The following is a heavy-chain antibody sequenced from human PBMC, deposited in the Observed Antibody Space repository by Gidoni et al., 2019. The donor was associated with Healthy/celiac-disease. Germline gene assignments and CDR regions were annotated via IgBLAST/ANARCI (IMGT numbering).Heavy chain of an antibody. CDR1: GCSISSSSYY. CDR2: IYYSGST. Sequence: LQLQVSGPGLVKPSETLSLTFTVSGCSISSSSYYCGWNRQPPGKGLEWIGSIYYSGSTYYNQSLKSRVTISVDTSKNQFSLKLSSVTAADKAVYDCARLPPRSYDYVWGSYREDYWGQGTLVTVSS. V-gene: IGHV4-39*01. D-gene: IGHD3-16*02. J-gene: IGHJ4*02. CDR3: ARLPPRSYDYVWGSYREDY.